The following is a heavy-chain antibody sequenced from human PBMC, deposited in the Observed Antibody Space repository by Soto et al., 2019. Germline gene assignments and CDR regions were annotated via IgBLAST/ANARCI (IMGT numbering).Heavy chain of an antibody. CDR1: GFTFSSCS. CDR2: ISTGGGTA. Sequence: EVRLLESGGGLVQPGGSLRLSCAASGFTFSSCSMSWVRQAPGKGMEWVSAISTGGGTAYYADSVKGRFTISRDNSKNTLFLQMNSLRAEDTAVYYCSKNRVGGRYGDYDYWGQGTQVTVSS. V-gene: IGHV3-23*01. J-gene: IGHJ4*02. D-gene: IGHD4-17*01. CDR3: SKNRVGGRYGDYDY.